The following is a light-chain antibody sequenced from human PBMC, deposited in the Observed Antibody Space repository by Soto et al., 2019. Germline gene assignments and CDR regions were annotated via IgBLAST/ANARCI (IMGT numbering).Light chain of an antibody. CDR2: KAS. CDR1: QSISSW. V-gene: IGKV1-5*03. Sequence: DLQMTQSPSTLSASVGDRVTITCRASQSISSWLAWYQQKPGKAPKLLIYKASSLESGVPSRFSGSGSGTEFTLTISSLQPDDFATYYCQQYNSYSFTFGPGTKVDIK. J-gene: IGKJ3*01. CDR3: QQYNSYSFT.